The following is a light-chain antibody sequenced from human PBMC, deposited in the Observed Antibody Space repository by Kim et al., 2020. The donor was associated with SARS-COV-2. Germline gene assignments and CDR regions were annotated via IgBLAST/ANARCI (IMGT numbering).Light chain of an antibody. CDR3: QQTYRTPIT. V-gene: IGKV1-39*01. Sequence: ASVGDRGTITCRASQTITTYLNWYQQKPGKAPKLLIYAASTFQGGVPSRFSGGGSGTDFTLTIDNLQPEDFATYYCQQTYRTPITFGQGTRLEIK. J-gene: IGKJ5*01. CDR1: QTITTY. CDR2: AAS.